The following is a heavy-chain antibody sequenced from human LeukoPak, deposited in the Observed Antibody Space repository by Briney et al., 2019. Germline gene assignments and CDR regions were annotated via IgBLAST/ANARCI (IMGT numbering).Heavy chain of an antibody. V-gene: IGHV3-30*18. J-gene: IGHJ4*02. D-gene: IGHD5-24*01. Sequence: PGGSLRLSCAASGFSFSRYGMHWVRQAPGKGLEWVAVISYDGSNKYYADSVKGRFTISRDNSKNTLYLQMNSLRAEDTAVYYCAKDAWPSGYFDYWGQGTLVTVSS. CDR1: GFSFSRYG. CDR2: ISYDGSNK. CDR3: AKDAWPSGYFDY.